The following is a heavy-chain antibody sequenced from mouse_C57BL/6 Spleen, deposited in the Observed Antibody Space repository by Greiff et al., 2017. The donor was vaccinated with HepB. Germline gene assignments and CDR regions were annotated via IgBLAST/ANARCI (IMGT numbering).Heavy chain of an antibody. CDR2: IYPGDGDT. CDR3: ASTYYRNYWFAY. V-gene: IGHV1-80*01. CDR1: GYAFSSYW. Sequence: VKLQESGAELVKPGASVKISCKASGYAFSSYWMNWVKQRPGKGLEWIGQIYPGDGDTNYNGKFKGKATLTADKSSSTAYMQLSSLTSEDSAVYFCASTYYRNYWFAYWGQGTLVTVSA. J-gene: IGHJ3*01. D-gene: IGHD2-10*01.